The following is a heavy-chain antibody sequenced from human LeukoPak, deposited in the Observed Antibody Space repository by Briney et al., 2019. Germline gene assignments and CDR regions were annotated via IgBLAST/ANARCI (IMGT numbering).Heavy chain of an antibody. CDR1: GGSISSGRYY. CDR3: AAIAVAGHFDY. D-gene: IGHD6-19*01. J-gene: IGHJ4*02. V-gene: IGHV4-61*02. CDR2: IFTSGST. Sequence: SETLSLTCNVSGGSISSGRYYWSWIRLPAGKGLEWIGRIFTSGSTNYNPSLKSRVTISLDTSKNQFSLKLSSVTAADTAVYYCAAIAVAGHFDYWGQGTLVTVSS.